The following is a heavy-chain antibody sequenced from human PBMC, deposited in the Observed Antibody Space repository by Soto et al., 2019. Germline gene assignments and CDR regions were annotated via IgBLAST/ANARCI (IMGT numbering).Heavy chain of an antibody. D-gene: IGHD6-19*01. CDR2: IGVYNGNR. Sequence: QVQLVQSGPEVKRPGASVKVSCKASGYPFATYGVSWVRRAPGQGLEWMGWIGVYNGNRNFAQKFQGRVTMTADTSTNTAYLELRSLRSDDTAVYYCARDLGPPSGCDFDLWGQGTLVTVSS. CDR1: GYPFATYG. V-gene: IGHV1-18*04. J-gene: IGHJ4*02. CDR3: ARDLGPPSGCDFDL.